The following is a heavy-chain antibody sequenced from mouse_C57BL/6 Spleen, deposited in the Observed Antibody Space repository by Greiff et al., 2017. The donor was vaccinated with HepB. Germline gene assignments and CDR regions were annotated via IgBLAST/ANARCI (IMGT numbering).Heavy chain of an antibody. CDR2: INPSNGGT. J-gene: IGHJ4*01. CDR3: AREGYGSSYEGYAMDY. D-gene: IGHD1-1*01. Sequence: QVQLQQPGPELVKPGASVKLSCKASGYTFTSYWMHWVKQRPGQGLEWIGNINPSNGGTNYNEKFKSKATLTVDKSSSTAYMQLSSLTSEDSAVYYCAREGYGSSYEGYAMDYWGQGTSVTVSS. V-gene: IGHV1-53*01. CDR1: GYTFTSYW.